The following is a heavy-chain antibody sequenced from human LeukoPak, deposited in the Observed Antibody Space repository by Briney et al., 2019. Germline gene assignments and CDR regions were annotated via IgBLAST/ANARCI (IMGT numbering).Heavy chain of an antibody. V-gene: IGHV1-18*04. CDR1: GYTFTSYG. D-gene: IGHD2-15*01. Sequence: ASVKVSCKASGYTFTSYGISWVRQAPGQGLEGMGWISAYNGNTNYAQKLQGRVTMTTDTSTSTAYMELRSLRSDDTAVYYCAIDLGVVVAADYFDYWGQGTLVTAPS. CDR3: AIDLGVVVAADYFDY. CDR2: ISAYNGNT. J-gene: IGHJ4*02.